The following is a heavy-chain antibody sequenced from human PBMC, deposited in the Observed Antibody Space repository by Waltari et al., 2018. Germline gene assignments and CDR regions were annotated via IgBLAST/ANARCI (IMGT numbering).Heavy chain of an antibody. Sequence: EVHLAESGGGVVQPGGSLRRSCTGSGFRCGVHWMNWVRQAPGKGLEWVSRINVDGGYISYGSSVKGRFTISKDNAKNTVFLQLNSLRADDTAVYFCARKAGSGYPYGPFYYDNWGQGTLVTVSS. CDR3: ARKAGSGYPYGPFYYDN. J-gene: IGHJ4*02. CDR2: INVDGGYI. CDR1: GFRCGVHW. V-gene: IGHV3-74*01. D-gene: IGHD5-12*01.